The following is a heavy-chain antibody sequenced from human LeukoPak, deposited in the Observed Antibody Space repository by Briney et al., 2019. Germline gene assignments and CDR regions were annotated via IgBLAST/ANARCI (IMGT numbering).Heavy chain of an antibody. CDR2: IYHSGST. CDR1: GYSISSGYY. CDR3: ASSGGVLRYFDWLHTNFDY. J-gene: IGHJ4*02. Sequence: SETLSPTCAVSGYSISSGYYWGWILQPPRKELEWIGSIYHSGSTYYNQSLKSRVTISVDTSKNQFSLKLIPVTAADTAVYYCASSGGVLRYFDWLHTNFDYWGQGTLVTVSS. V-gene: IGHV4-38-2*01. D-gene: IGHD3-9*01.